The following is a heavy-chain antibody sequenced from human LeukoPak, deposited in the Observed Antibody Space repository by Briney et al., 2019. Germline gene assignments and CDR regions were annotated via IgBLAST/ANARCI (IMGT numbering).Heavy chain of an antibody. CDR1: GFTFSSYG. CDR2: IRYDGSNK. V-gene: IGHV3-30*02. J-gene: IGHJ4*02. Sequence: GGSLRLSCAASGFTFSSYGMHWVRQAPGKGLEWVAFIRYDGSNKYYADSVKGRFTISRDNSKNTLYLQMNSLRVEDTAVYYCARDSLQWLIRNVFDYWGQGALVTVSS. D-gene: IGHD6-19*01. CDR3: ARDSLQWLIRNVFDY.